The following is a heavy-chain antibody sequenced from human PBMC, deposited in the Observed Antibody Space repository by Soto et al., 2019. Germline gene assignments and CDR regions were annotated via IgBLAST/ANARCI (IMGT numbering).Heavy chain of an antibody. V-gene: IGHV1-2*02. D-gene: IGHD2-21*02. CDR3: ARDGGAICGGDCYHWYFDL. J-gene: IGHJ2*01. CDR2: INPQSGGP. Sequence: QVHLVQSGAEVKEPGASVKVSCKASGYGFTGYYIHWLRQAPGQGLEWMGWINPQSGGPNYAQKFQGRVTMTRDTSISTAYMELSGLRSDDAAVYYCARDGGAICGGDCYHWYFDLWGRGTLVTVSS. CDR1: GYGFTGYY.